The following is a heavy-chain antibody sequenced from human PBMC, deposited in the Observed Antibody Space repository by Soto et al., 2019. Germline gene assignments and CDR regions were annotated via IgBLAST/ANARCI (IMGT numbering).Heavy chain of an antibody. V-gene: IGHV4-39*01. CDR1: GGSIYRSGYY. CDR2: IDYNGVT. D-gene: IGHD2-15*01. CDR3: GKVLVGATGHTDSDS. J-gene: IGHJ4*02. Sequence: SETLSLTCTVSGGSIYRSGYYWGWIRQPPGRGREWIGNIDYNGVTYSNPSLKSRVTISRATSKNQFSLKLPSVTAADTALYYCGKVLVGATGHTDSDSWGPGTLVTVSS.